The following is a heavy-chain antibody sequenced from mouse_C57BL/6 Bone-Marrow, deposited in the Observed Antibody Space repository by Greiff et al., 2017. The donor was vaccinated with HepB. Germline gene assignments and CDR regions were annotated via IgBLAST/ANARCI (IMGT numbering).Heavy chain of an antibody. J-gene: IGHJ1*03. CDR1: GYTFTDYY. CDR2: INPNNGGT. Sequence: EVQLQQSGPELVKPGASVKISCKASGYTFTDYYMNWVKQSHGKSLEWIGDINPNNGGTSYNQKFKGKATLTVDKSSSTAYMELRSLTSEDSAVYYCARKGGWDGDWYFDVWGTGTTVTVSS. V-gene: IGHV1-26*01. D-gene: IGHD4-1*01. CDR3: ARKGGWDGDWYFDV.